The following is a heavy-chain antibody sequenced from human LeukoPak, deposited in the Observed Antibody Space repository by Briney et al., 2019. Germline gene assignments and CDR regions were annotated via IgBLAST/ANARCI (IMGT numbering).Heavy chain of an antibody. J-gene: IGHJ4*02. CDR3: AKDHSGSLLDY. Sequence: GGPLRLSCAASGFSFSSYGMHWVRQAPGKGLEWVAVIYYDGSKEYYADSVKGRFTISRDNSKNKVYLQMNSLRADDTALYYCAKDHSGSLLDYWGQGTLVTVSS. D-gene: IGHD1-26*01. V-gene: IGHV3-33*06. CDR2: IYYDGSKE. CDR1: GFSFSSYG.